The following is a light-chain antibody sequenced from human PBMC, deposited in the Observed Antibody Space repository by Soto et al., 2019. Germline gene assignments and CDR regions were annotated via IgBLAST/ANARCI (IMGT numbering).Light chain of an antibody. V-gene: IGLV1-44*01. CDR3: AAWDDSLKGWV. Sequence: QSVLTQPPSASGTPGQRVTISCSGSSSNIGSETVNWYQQVPGTAPKLLIYANNQRPSGVPDRFSVSKSGTSASLAIGGRQSEDEADYYWAAWDDSLKGWVFGGGTKLTVL. CDR2: ANN. J-gene: IGLJ3*02. CDR1: SSNIGSET.